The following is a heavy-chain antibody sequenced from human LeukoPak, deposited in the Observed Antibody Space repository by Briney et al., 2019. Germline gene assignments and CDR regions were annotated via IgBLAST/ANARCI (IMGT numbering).Heavy chain of an antibody. CDR2: ISYDGSNK. D-gene: IGHD6-13*01. CDR3: ARASSCWGSWYSPCHYDY. V-gene: IGHV3-30-3*01. CDR1: GFTFSSYA. Sequence: GGSLRLSCAASGFTFSSYAMHWVRQASGKGLEWVAVISYDGSNKYYADSVKGRFTISRDNSKNTLYLQMNSLRAEDTAVYYCARASSCWGSWYSPCHYDYWGQGTLVTVSS. J-gene: IGHJ4*02.